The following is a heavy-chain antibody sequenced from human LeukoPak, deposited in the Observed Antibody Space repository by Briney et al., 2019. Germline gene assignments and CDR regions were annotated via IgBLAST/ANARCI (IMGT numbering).Heavy chain of an antibody. J-gene: IGHJ4*02. Sequence: GGSLRLSCAASGLTLRSYWMHWVRQAPGKGLVWVSRINSDGSSTSYADSVKGRFTISRDNAKNTLYLQMDSLRAEDTAVYYCARASVAGTLIGYWGQGTLVTVSS. CDR1: GLTLRSYW. CDR2: INSDGSST. V-gene: IGHV3-74*01. D-gene: IGHD6-19*01. CDR3: ARASVAGTLIGY.